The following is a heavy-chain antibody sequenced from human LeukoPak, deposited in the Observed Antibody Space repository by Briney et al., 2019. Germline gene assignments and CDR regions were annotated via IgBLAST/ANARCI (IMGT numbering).Heavy chain of an antibody. CDR3: ARGPAYGSSWYFGYYYYYYMDV. V-gene: IGHV4-39*01. D-gene: IGHD6-13*01. CDR1: GGSISSSSYY. CDR2: IYYSGST. Sequence: SETLSLTCTVSGGSISSSSYYWGWIRQPPGKGLEWIGSIYYSGSTYYNPSLKSRVTISVDTSKNQFSLKLSSVTAADTAVYYCARGPAYGSSWYFGYYYYYYMDVWGKGTTVTVSS. J-gene: IGHJ6*03.